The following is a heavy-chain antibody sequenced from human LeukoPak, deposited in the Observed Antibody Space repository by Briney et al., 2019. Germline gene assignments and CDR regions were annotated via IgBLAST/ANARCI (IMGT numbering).Heavy chain of an antibody. D-gene: IGHD3-10*01. CDR2: IYSSGST. CDR1: GDSISTYY. J-gene: IGHJ4*02. Sequence: SETLSLTCTVSGDSISTYYWSWIRQPPGKGLEWIGYIYSSGSTNYIPSLKSRVTMSVDTSKNQVSLKLSSVTAADTAVYYCARVSHGSGSYYLDYWGQGTLVTVSS. V-gene: IGHV4-59*01. CDR3: ARVSHGSGSYYLDY.